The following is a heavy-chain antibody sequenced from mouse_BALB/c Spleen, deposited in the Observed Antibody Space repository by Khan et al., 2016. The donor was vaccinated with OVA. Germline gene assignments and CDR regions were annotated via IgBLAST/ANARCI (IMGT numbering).Heavy chain of an antibody. J-gene: IGHJ2*01. CDR3: AIIKKIVATYCDY. D-gene: IGHD1-1*01. CDR2: TNPTNGRT. CDR1: GYTFTSYW. Sequence: VQLQQSGAELVKAGASVKMSCKASGYTFTSYWMHWVKQRLGQGLEWFAETNPTNGRTYYNEKFKSKATLTVDKSSSTAYMLLSGPTFEDSAVYYGAIIKKIVATYCDYWGQGTTLTVSS. V-gene: IGHV1S81*02.